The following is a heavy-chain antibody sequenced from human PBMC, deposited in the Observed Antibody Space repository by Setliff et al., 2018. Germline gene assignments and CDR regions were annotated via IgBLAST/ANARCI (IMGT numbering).Heavy chain of an antibody. CDR1: GFTFSSYS. CDR2: FSGSSSTI. CDR3: ARDRGSDSCRGCDYMDV. D-gene: IGHD2-2*01. V-gene: IGHV3-48*02. Sequence: GGSLRLSCAASGFTFSSYSMNWVRQAPGKGLEWVSYFSGSSSTIRYADSVKGRFTISRDNAKNTLYLQMNSLRDEDTAVYYCARDRGSDSCRGCDYMDVWGKGTTVTVSS. J-gene: IGHJ6*03.